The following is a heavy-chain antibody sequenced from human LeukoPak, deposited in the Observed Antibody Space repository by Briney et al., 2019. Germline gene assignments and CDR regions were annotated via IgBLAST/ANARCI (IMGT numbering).Heavy chain of an antibody. D-gene: IGHD6-13*01. V-gene: IGHV4-34*01. CDR2: IKHSGIT. Sequence: SETLSLTCAVYGGSFSGYYWSLIRQSPEKGLEWIGEIKHSGITNYNPSLKSRATISVDTSKTQFSLKLISVTAADTAVYYCARKSVETAGRKPYDYWGQGTLVTVSS. J-gene: IGHJ4*02. CDR3: ARKSVETAGRKPYDY. CDR1: GGSFSGYY.